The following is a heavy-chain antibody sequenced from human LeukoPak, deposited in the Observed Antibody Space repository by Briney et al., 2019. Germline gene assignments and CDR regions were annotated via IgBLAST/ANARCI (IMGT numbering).Heavy chain of an antibody. CDR1: GGTFSRNA. V-gene: IGHV1-69*13. J-gene: IGHJ4*02. D-gene: IGHD2-2*01. Sequence: SVKVSCKASGGTFSRNAFSWVRQAPGQGLEWMGGIMPIFGPANYAQKFQGRVTITADESTSTACMELSSLRSEDTAVYYCARFNGYVTSWFDYWGQGTLVTVSS. CDR3: ARFNGYVTSWFDY. CDR2: IMPIFGPA.